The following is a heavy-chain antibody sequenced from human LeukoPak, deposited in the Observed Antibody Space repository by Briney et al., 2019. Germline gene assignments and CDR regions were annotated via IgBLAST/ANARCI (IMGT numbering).Heavy chain of an antibody. CDR1: GFTFSDYY. J-gene: IGHJ4*02. V-gene: IGHV3-11*01. CDR3: ARWGYSGYYFDY. D-gene: IGHD5-12*01. CDR2: ISSGSTI. Sequence: PGGSLRLSCAASGFTFSDYYMSWIRQAPGKGLEWVSYISSGSTIYYADSVKGRFTISRDNAKNSLYLQMNSLRAEDTAVYYCARWGYSGYYFDYWGQGTLVTVSS.